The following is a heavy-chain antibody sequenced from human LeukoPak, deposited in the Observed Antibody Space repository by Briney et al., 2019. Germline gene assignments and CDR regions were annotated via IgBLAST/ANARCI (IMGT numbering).Heavy chain of an antibody. CDR1: GFTFSSYW. CDR3: AKGKPMHYYDSSGYFVPSDY. V-gene: IGHV3-7*03. CDR2: INQDGSEK. D-gene: IGHD3-22*01. Sequence: GGSLRLSCAASGFTFSSYWMSWVRQAPGKGLEWVANINQDGSEKHYVDSVKGRFTISRDNAKNSLYLQMNSLRAEDTAVYYCAKGKPMHYYDSSGYFVPSDYWGQGTLVTVSS. J-gene: IGHJ4*02.